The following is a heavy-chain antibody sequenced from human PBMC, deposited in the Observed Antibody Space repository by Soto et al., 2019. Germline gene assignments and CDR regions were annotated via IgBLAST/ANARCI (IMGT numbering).Heavy chain of an antibody. D-gene: IGHD6-13*01. CDR1: GGSISSGGYY. CDR2: IYYSGST. V-gene: IGHV4-31*03. Sequence: SETLSLTCTVSGGSISSGGYYWSWIRQHPGKGLEWIGYIYYSGSTYYNPSLKSRVTISVDTSKNQFSLKLSSVTAADTAVYYCARGRYSSSWYNWFDPWGQGTLVTAPQ. J-gene: IGHJ5*02. CDR3: ARGRYSSSWYNWFDP.